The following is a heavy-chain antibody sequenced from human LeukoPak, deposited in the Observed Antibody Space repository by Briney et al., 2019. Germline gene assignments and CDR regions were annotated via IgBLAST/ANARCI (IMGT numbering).Heavy chain of an antibody. D-gene: IGHD3-22*01. CDR3: ARTRITMIAVDPNWYFDL. CDR2: IKQDGSEK. J-gene: IGHJ2*01. CDR1: GFTFSSYW. Sequence: GGSLRLSCAASGFTFSSYWMSWVRQAPGKGLEWVANIKQDGSEKYYVDSVKGRFTISRDNAKNSLYLQMNSLRAEDTAVYYCARTRITMIAVDPNWYFDLWGRGTLVTVSS. V-gene: IGHV3-7*01.